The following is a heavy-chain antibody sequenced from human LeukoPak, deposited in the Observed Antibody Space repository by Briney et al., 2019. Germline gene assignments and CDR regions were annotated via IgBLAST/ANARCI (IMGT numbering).Heavy chain of an antibody. CDR2: IYHSGST. Sequence: PSETLSLTCAVYSGSFSGYYWSWIRQPPGKGLEWSGEIYHSGSTNYNPSLKSRVTISVDTSKNQFSLKLNSVTAADTAVYYCARGFATMVRGVVLDFWGQGTLVTVSS. J-gene: IGHJ4*02. CDR3: ARGFATMVRGVVLDF. CDR1: SGSFSGYY. D-gene: IGHD3-10*01. V-gene: IGHV4-34*01.